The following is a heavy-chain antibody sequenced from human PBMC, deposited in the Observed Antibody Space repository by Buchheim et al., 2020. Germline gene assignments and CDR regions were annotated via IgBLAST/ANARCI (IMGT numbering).Heavy chain of an antibody. CDR2: IYTSGST. D-gene: IGHD2-15*01. J-gene: IGHJ5*02. CDR1: GGSISSGSYY. CDR3: ARWLKYCSGGSCYKNWFDP. Sequence: QVQLQESGPGLVKPSQTLSLTCTVSGGSISSGSYYWSWIRQPAGKGLEWIGRIYTSGSTNYNPSLKRRVTISVDPSKNQFSLKLSSVTAADTAVYYCARWLKYCSGGSCYKNWFDPWGQGTL. V-gene: IGHV4-61*02.